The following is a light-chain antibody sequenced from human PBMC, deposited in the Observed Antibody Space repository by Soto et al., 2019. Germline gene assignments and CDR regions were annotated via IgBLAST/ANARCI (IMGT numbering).Light chain of an antibody. Sequence: DIQVTQSPSTLPASVGDRVTITCRASQSISSWLAWYQQKPGKAPKLLIYDASSLESGVPSRFSGSGSGTEFTLTISSLQPDDFATYYCQQYNSYSRTFGQGTKVDIK. V-gene: IGKV1-5*01. CDR1: QSISSW. J-gene: IGKJ1*01. CDR2: DAS. CDR3: QQYNSYSRT.